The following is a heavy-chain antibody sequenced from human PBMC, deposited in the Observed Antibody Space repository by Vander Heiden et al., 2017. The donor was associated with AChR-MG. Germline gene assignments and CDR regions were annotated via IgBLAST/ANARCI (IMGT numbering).Heavy chain of an antibody. D-gene: IGHD6-6*01. CDR3: VKDREYSSSHYYDF. J-gene: IGHJ4*02. CDR1: GFTFSTYA. Sequence: EVQLLESGGGLVPPGGSLRLSCAASGFTFSTYAMSWVRQAPGKELEWVSAISGGGSSTYYPDSMRGRFTISRDNSKNTLYLQMNSLRAEDTAIYFCVKDREYSSSHYYDFWGPGTLVTVSS. CDR2: ISGGGSST. V-gene: IGHV3-23*01.